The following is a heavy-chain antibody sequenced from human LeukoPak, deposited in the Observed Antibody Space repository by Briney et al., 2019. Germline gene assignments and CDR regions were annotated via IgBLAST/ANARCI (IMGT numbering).Heavy chain of an antibody. J-gene: IGHJ4*02. CDR3: ARLLAAPYYINF. D-gene: IGHD6-25*01. CDR2: IYPDDSDT. CDR1: GYNFNNYW. Sequence: GESLKISCKGSGYNFNNYWIGWVRQMPGKGLEWMGIIYPDDSDTRYSPSFQGQVSISVDTSIDTAYLQWSSVKASDTAMYYCARLLAAPYYINFWGQGTLVTVSS. V-gene: IGHV5-51*01.